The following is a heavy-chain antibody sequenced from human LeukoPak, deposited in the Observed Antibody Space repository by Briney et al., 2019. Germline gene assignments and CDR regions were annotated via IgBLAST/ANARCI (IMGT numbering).Heavy chain of an antibody. CDR2: IYYSGST. J-gene: IGHJ5*02. Sequence: PSETLSLTCTVSGGSISSYYWSWIRQPPGKGLEWFGYIYYSGSTNYNPSLKSRVTISVDTSKNQFSLKLSSVTAADTAVYYCARGGGLQQWLVHNNWFDPWGQGTLVTVSS. D-gene: IGHD6-19*01. V-gene: IGHV4-59*01. CDR1: GGSISSYY. CDR3: ARGGGLQQWLVHNNWFDP.